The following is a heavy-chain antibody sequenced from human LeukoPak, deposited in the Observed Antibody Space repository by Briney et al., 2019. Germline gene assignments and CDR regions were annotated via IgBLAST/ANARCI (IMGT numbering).Heavy chain of an antibody. CDR2: INWNGGST. CDR3: ARALGGDYDY. V-gene: IGHV3-20*04. D-gene: IGHD2-21*01. CDR1: GFMFSDYY. J-gene: IGHJ4*02. Sequence: GGSLRLSCAASGFMFSDYYMSWIRQAPGKGLEWVSGINWNGGSTGYADSVKGRFTISRDNAKNSLYLQMNSLRAEDTALYYCARALGGDYDYWGQGTLVTVSS.